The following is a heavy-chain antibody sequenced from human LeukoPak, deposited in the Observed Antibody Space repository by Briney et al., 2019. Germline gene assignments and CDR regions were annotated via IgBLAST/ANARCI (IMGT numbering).Heavy chain of an antibody. CDR2: IHPEGNEK. CDR3: ARGDDFSGDH. V-gene: IGHV3-7*04. Sequence: PGGSLGLSCAVSGFTFSNFWMSWVRQAPGRGLEWVANIHPEGNEKYHVESVKGRFTISRDNAKNLLFLQMNGLRVEDTAVYYCARGDDFSGDHWGQGTLVTVSS. J-gene: IGHJ4*02. CDR1: GFTFSNFW. D-gene: IGHD1-1*01.